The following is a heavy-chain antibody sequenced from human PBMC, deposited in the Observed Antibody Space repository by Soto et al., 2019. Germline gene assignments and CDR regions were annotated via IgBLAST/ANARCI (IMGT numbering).Heavy chain of an antibody. Sequence: QVQLQEAGPRLVKPSQTLSLTCTVSGASITNDAFFWTWVRQHPEKGLEWLAYITYGGSIYYDPSLRSRLTVSIDKSKSQFSLNVRSVTAADTAVYFCAKMEWTQLWLLVQNWGQGLLVTVSS. V-gene: IGHV4-31*03. D-gene: IGHD5-18*01. CDR2: ITYGGSI. CDR3: AKMEWTQLWLLVQN. CDR1: GASITNDAFF. J-gene: IGHJ4*02.